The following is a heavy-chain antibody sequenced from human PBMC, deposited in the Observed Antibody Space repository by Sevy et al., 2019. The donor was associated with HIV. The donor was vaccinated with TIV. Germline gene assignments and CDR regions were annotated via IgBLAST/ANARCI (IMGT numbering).Heavy chain of an antibody. J-gene: IGHJ4*02. CDR2: ISDDGNYK. Sequence: GGSLRLSCAASGFSFSNYDIHWVRQAPGKGLEWVAVISDDGNYKDYADSVKGRFTISRDNSKNTLYVQMNSLRAEDTAVYYCVTLDYYDNTGSLPCYFDYWGQGALVSVSS. CDR3: VTLDYYDNTGSLPCYFDY. D-gene: IGHD3-22*01. CDR1: GFSFSNYD. V-gene: IGHV3-30*04.